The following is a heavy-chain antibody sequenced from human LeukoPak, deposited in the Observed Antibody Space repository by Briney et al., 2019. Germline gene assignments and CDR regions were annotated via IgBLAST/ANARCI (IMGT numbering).Heavy chain of an antibody. CDR2: IIPLFGTA. V-gene: IGHV1-69*13. CDR1: GGTFSTHA. D-gene: IGHD1-26*01. J-gene: IGHJ3*02. Sequence: ASVKVSCKTSGGTFSTHAITWVRQAPGQGLEWMGGIIPLFGTANYAQKFQGRVTITADESTNTAYMELSSLRSEDTAVYYCARIVGTNLGDAFDIWGQGTTVTVSS. CDR3: ARIVGTNLGDAFDI.